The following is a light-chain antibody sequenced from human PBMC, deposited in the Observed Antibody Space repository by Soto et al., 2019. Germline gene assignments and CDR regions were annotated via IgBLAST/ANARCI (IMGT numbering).Light chain of an antibody. CDR3: HQRQSWPRT. Sequence: EVVLTQSPATLSSFPGDRVTLSCRASQYINTRLAWYQHRPGQAPRLLIYQTSIRAAGIPARFSASGSGTDFTLTISDVQPEDFALYYCHQRQSWPRTFGQGTK. J-gene: IGKJ1*01. CDR2: QTS. V-gene: IGKV3-11*01. CDR1: QYINTR.